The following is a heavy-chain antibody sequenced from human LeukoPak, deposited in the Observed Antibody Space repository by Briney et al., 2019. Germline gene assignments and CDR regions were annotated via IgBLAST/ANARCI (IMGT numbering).Heavy chain of an antibody. Sequence: PGGSLRLSCAASGFTFSSYAMTWVRQAPGKGLEWVSGISGSGGSTYYADSVKGRFTVSRDNSKNRLYLQINSLRAEDTAICYCARGIAAGKGYWGQGTLVTVSS. CDR1: GFTFSSYA. CDR3: ARGIAAGKGY. J-gene: IGHJ4*02. CDR2: ISGSGGST. V-gene: IGHV3-23*01. D-gene: IGHD6-13*01.